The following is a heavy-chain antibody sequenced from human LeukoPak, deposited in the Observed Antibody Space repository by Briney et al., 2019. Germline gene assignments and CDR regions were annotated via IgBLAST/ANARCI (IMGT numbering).Heavy chain of an antibody. J-gene: IGHJ4*02. CDR3: ARDRISIGWYAGFAY. CDR1: GFTVSNIY. D-gene: IGHD6-19*01. CDR2: IYSGGST. Sequence: GGSLRLSCAASGFTVSNIYMSWVRQAPGKGLEWVSVIYSGGSTYYADSVKGRFTFSRDISKNTLYLQMNSLRTEDTAVYYCARDRISIGWYAGFAYWGQGTLVTVSS. V-gene: IGHV3-66*02.